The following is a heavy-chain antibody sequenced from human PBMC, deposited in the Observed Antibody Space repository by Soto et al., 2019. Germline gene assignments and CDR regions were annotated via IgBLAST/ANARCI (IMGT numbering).Heavy chain of an antibody. J-gene: IGHJ4*02. CDR2: IVVGSGNT. CDR3: ATHREGATYYFDY. D-gene: IGHD1-26*01. V-gene: IGHV1-58*01. Sequence: QMQLVQSGPEVKKPGTSVKVSCKASTFTFTSSAVQWVRQARGQRLEWIGWIVVGSGNTKYAQNFQERVTITRDMSSVTAYSELSSLRSEDTAVYYCATHREGATYYFDYWGEGTLLTVSS. CDR1: TFTFTSSA.